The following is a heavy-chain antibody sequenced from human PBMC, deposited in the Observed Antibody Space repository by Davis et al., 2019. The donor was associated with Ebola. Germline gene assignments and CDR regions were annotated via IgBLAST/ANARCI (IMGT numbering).Heavy chain of an antibody. V-gene: IGHV1-18*04. J-gene: IGHJ4*02. Sequence: AASVKVSCKASGYTFTNYGITWVRQAPGQGLDWMGWINPHNGNTNYAQNVQGRVIMTSDTATTTAYMEVGSLRSDDTAVYSCARAQFPTTSDHWGQGTLVTVSS. D-gene: IGHD1-1*01. CDR3: ARAQFPTTSDH. CDR1: GYTFTNYG. CDR2: INPHNGNT.